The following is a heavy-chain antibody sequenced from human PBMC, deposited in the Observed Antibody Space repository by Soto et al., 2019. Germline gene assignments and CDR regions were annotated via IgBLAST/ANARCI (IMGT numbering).Heavy chain of an antibody. J-gene: IGHJ3*02. CDR3: ARDQVRSGWYIGSLDAFDI. D-gene: IGHD6-19*01. Sequence: ASVKVSCKASGYTFTSYAMHWVRQAPGQRLEWMGWINAGNGNTKYSQKFQGRVTITRDTSASTAYMELSSLRSEDTAVYYCARDQVRSGWYIGSLDAFDIWGQGTMVTVSS. CDR1: GYTFTSYA. CDR2: INAGNGNT. V-gene: IGHV1-3*01.